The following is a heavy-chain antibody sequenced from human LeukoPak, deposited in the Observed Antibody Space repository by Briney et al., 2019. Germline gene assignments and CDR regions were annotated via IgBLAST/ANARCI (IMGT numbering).Heavy chain of an antibody. D-gene: IGHD1-1*01. CDR3: ARNWNGPDY. Sequence: PGGSQRLSCAASGSTFSSSSMNWVRQTPGEGLEWVSSITSSSSYIYYADSVKGRFTISRDNANNSLYLQMNSLRAEDTAVYYCARNWNGPDYWGQGTLVTVSS. CDR2: ITSSSSYI. J-gene: IGHJ4*02. CDR1: GSTFSSSS. V-gene: IGHV3-21*01.